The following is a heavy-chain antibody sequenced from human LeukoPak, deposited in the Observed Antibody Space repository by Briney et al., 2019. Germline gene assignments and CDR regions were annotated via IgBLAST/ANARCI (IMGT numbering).Heavy chain of an antibody. Sequence: GGSLRLSCAASGFTFSSYAMSWVRQAPGKGLEWVSAISGSGGSTYYADSVKGRFTISRDNSKNTLYLQMNSLRAEDTAVYYRAKERYFDWLSTRFYFDYWGQGTLVTVSS. V-gene: IGHV3-23*01. D-gene: IGHD3-9*01. CDR1: GFTFSSYA. J-gene: IGHJ4*02. CDR3: AKERYFDWLSTRFYFDY. CDR2: ISGSGGST.